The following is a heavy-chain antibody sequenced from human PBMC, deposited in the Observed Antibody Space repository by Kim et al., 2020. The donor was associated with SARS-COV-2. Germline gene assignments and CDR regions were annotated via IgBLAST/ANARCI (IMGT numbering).Heavy chain of an antibody. V-gene: IGHV1-3*01. CDR1: GHFFTRDS. D-gene: IGHD3-16*01. J-gene: IGHJ4*02. Sequence: ASVKVSCKTSGHFFTRDSIHWVRQAPGQGLEWMGGIDCGNGNTIYSQKFQGRVTFTTDTSASTAYMALSFLRSEDSAVYYCLGGFYFYYWAQGTLVTVSS. CDR3: LGGFYFYY. CDR2: IDCGNGNT.